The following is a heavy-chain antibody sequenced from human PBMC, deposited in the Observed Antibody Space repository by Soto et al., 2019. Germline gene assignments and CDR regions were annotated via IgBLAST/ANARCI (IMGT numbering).Heavy chain of an antibody. CDR1: GYSISSGYY. CDR2: IYHSGST. V-gene: IGHV4-38-2*01. CDR3: ASYDFWSGYPLYYYYCMDV. Sequence: LSENLSLTCAVSGYSISSGYYWGWIRQPPGKGLEWIGSIYHSGSTYYNPSLKSRVTIPVDTSKSQFSLKLSSVTAADTAVYYCASYDFWSGYPLYYYYCMDVCGQGSTVT. J-gene: IGHJ6*02. D-gene: IGHD3-3*01.